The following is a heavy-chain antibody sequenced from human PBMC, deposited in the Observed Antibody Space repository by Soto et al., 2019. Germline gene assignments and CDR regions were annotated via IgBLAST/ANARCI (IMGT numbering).Heavy chain of an antibody. V-gene: IGHV1-69*13. CDR2: IIPIFGTA. J-gene: IGHJ4*02. Sequence: SVKVSCKASGGTFSSYAISWVRQAPGQGLEWMGGIIPIFGTANYAQKFQGRVTITADESTSTAYMELSSLRSEDTAVYYCARGNWNAGDPTYYFDYWGQGTLVTVSS. CDR3: ARGNWNAGDPTYYFDY. D-gene: IGHD1-20*01. CDR1: GGTFSSYA.